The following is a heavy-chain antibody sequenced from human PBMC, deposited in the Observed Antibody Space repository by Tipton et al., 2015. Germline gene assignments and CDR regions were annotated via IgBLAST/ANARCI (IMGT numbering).Heavy chain of an antibody. CDR1: GYTFTGYH. CDR3: VRHGETMVRGVIIRPHFDY. J-gene: IGHJ4*02. V-gene: IGHV1-2*04. Sequence: QLVQSGAEVKKPGASVKVSCKASGYTFTGYHMHWVRQAPGQGLEWMGWINPNSGGTKYAQKFQGWVTMTRDTSSNTAYMELSGLRPDDTAMYYCVRHGETMVRGVIIRPHFDYWGQGTLVIVSS. CDR2: INPNSGGT. D-gene: IGHD3-10*01.